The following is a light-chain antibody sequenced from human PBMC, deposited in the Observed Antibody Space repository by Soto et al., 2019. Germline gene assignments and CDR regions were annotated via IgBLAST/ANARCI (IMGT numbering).Light chain of an antibody. CDR1: RSVIGAYNF. J-gene: IGLJ2*01. CDR3: TSWTTSTTMI. V-gene: IGLV2-14*03. Sequence: QSALTQPASVSGSPGQSITISCTGTRSVIGAYNFVSWYQQHPGEVPKLILYDVNVRPSGVSNRFSGSKSGNTASLTISGLQAEDQADYYCTSWTTSTTMIFGGGTKLTVL. CDR2: DVN.